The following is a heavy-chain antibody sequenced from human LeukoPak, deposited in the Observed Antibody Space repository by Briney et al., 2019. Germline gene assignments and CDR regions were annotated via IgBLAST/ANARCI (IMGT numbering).Heavy chain of an antibody. V-gene: IGHV5-10-1*01. Sequence: GESLKISRKASGYSFTSYWINWVRQVPGKGLEWMGRIDPSDSYTNYSPSFQGHVTISGDKSISTAYLQWSSLKASDTAMYYCARNRGYCSSTSCSADDAFDIWGQGTMVTVSS. CDR3: ARNRGYCSSTSCSADDAFDI. CDR1: GYSFTSYW. J-gene: IGHJ3*02. CDR2: IDPSDSYT. D-gene: IGHD2-2*01.